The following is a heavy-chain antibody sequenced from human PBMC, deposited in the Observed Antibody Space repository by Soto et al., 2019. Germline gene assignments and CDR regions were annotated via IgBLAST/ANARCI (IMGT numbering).Heavy chain of an antibody. D-gene: IGHD1-26*01. CDR3: ARAAGRWQLLPYWFAP. CDR1: GFPFSAFA. CDR2: INPGTGDT. J-gene: IGHJ5*02. Sequence: QVQLVQSGAEVKKPGASVRVSCTASGFPFSAFAIHWVRQAPGQGLEWMGWINPGTGDTKYSQRIQGRATFTRDTSASTVFLELGSLPSEDTAVYFCARAAGRWQLLPYWFAPWGQGALVTVSS. V-gene: IGHV1-3*01.